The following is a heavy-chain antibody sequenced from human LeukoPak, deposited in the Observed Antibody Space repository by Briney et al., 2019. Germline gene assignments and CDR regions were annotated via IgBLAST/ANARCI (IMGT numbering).Heavy chain of an antibody. D-gene: IGHD2-21*01. Sequence: PGGSLRLSCAASGFTFSSYEMNWVRQAPGKGLEWVSYISSSGSTIYYADSVKSRFTISRDNAKNSLYLQMNNLRAEDTAVYYCARIPSRALDIWGQGTMVTVSS. CDR1: GFTFSSYE. V-gene: IGHV3-48*03. CDR3: ARIPSRALDI. J-gene: IGHJ3*02. CDR2: ISSSGSTI.